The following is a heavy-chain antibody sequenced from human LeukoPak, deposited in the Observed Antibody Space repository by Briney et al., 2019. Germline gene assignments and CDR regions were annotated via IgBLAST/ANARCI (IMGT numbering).Heavy chain of an antibody. V-gene: IGHV4-34*01. CDR1: GGSFSGYY. CDR2: INHSGST. D-gene: IGHD5-12*01. CDR3: ARGPFRNGYNP. Sequence: SETLSLTCAVYGGSFSGYYWSWIRQPPGKGLEWIGEINHSGSTNCNPSLKSRVTISVDTSKNQFSLKLSSVTAADTAVYCCARGPFRNGYNPWGQGTLVTVSS. J-gene: IGHJ4*02.